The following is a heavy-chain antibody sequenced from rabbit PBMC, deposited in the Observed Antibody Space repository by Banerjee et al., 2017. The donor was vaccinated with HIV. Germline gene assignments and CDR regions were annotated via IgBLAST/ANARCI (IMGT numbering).Heavy chain of an antibody. Sequence: QSLEESGGGLVKPGASLTLTCTASGFTLSSYWMCWVRQVLGKGLEWIACIYTDFSASTYYASWAKGRFTISKASWTTVTLQMTSLTAADTASYFCARDLAGVIGWNFSLWGPGTLVTVS. CDR2: IYTDFSAST. D-gene: IGHD4-1*01. CDR3: ARDLAGVIGWNFSL. J-gene: IGHJ4*01. CDR1: GFTLSSYW. V-gene: IGHV1S40*01.